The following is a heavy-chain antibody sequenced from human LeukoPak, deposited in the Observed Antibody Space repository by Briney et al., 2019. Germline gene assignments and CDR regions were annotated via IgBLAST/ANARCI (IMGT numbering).Heavy chain of an antibody. D-gene: IGHD5-18*01. CDR1: GFTFSSYS. CDR3: AKDPEYSYGLYFDY. J-gene: IGHJ4*02. Sequence: GGSLRLSCAASGFTFSSYSMNWVRQAPGKGLEWVSSISSSSSYIYYADSVKGRFTISRDNSKNTLYLQMNSLRAEDTAVYYCAKDPEYSYGLYFDYWGQGTLVTVSS. CDR2: ISSSSSYI. V-gene: IGHV3-21*04.